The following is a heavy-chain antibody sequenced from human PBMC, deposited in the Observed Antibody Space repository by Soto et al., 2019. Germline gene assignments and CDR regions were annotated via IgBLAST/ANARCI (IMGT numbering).Heavy chain of an antibody. CDR3: ARDRGDYLPYFDS. V-gene: IGHV1-3*01. J-gene: IGHJ4*02. Sequence: QVPLVQSGAEVKKPGASVKVSCKASGYTFTNYAMHWVRQAPGQRLEWMGWIIAGNGNTKYSQNFQGRVTITGDTSASTAYMELSSLRSEDTAVYYCARDRGDYLPYFDSWGQGTLVTVSS. CDR1: GYTFTNYA. D-gene: IGHD4-17*01. CDR2: IIAGNGNT.